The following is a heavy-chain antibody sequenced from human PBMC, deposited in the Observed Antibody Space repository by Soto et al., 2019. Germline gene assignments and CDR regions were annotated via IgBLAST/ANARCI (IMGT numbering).Heavy chain of an antibody. CDR1: GYTFTSYG. CDR3: ARGENYYDSSGYYWEFDY. D-gene: IGHD3-22*01. V-gene: IGHV1-18*04. CDR2: ISAYNGNT. J-gene: IGHJ4*02. Sequence: ASVKVSCKASGYTFTSYGISWVRQAPGQGLEWMGWISAYNGNTNYAQKLQGRVTMTTDTSTSTAYMELRSLRSDDTAVYYCARGENYYDSSGYYWEFDYWGQGTLVTVSS.